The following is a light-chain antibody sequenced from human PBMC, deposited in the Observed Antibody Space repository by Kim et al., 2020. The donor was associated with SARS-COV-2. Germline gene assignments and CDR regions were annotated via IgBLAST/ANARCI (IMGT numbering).Light chain of an antibody. CDR1: QSISSY. CDR2: KAS. V-gene: IGKV1-5*03. CDR3: QQYNSDPAT. Sequence: DIQMTQSPSTLSASVGDRATITCRATQSISSYLAWYQEKPGKAPKLLIYKASSLESGVPSRFSGSGSGTEFTLTISSLQPDDFATYYCQQYNSDPATFGQGTKLEI. J-gene: IGKJ2*01.